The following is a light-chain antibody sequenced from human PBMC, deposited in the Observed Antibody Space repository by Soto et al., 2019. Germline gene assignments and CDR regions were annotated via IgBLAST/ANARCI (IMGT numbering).Light chain of an antibody. V-gene: IGKV1-39*01. CDR3: QQSYRAPLT. CDR2: AAS. J-gene: IGKJ3*01. Sequence: DIQMTQSPSSLSASVGDRVTITCRASQSISTYLNWYQQKPGKAPKFLIHAASSLQSGVPSRFSGSGSGTDFTLTISSLQPEDSATYYCQQSYRAPLTFGPGTKV. CDR1: QSISTY.